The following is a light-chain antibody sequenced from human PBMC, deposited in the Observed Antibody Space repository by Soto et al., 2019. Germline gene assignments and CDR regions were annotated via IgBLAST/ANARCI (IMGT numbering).Light chain of an antibody. CDR3: QSYDNSLSDYYV. CDR1: SSNIASYD. Sequence: QSVLTPPPSVSGAPGQRVTISFNGISSNIASYDLHWYQQLPGTAPKLPIYDNTNQPSGVPDRFSGSKSGTSASLAITGLQAEDEADYYCQSYDNSLSDYYVFGTGTKVTVL. V-gene: IGLV1-40*01. CDR2: DNT. J-gene: IGLJ1*01.